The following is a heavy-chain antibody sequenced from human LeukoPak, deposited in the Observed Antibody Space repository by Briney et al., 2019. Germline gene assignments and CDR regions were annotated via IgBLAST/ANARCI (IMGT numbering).Heavy chain of an antibody. CDR1: GFTLDDYA. CDR2: ISWNSVNI. V-gene: IGHV3-9*03. Sequence: GGSLRLSCAASGFTLDDYAMHWVRQAPGKGLEWVSGISWNSVNIGYADSVKGRFTISRDNAKNSLYLQMNSLRAKDMALYYCAKGTMIVVAVGDYFDYWGQGTLVTVSS. D-gene: IGHD3-22*01. J-gene: IGHJ4*02. CDR3: AKGTMIVVAVGDYFDY.